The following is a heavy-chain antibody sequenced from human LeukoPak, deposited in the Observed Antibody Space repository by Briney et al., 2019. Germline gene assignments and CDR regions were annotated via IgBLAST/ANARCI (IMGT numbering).Heavy chain of an antibody. CDR3: ATGYGDFRVEGRYFYS. CDR1: GGSISDYY. J-gene: IGHJ4*02. V-gene: IGHV4-59*01. D-gene: IGHD4-17*01. CDR2: MDYSRST. Sequence: SETLSLTCTVSGGSISDYYWTWIRQSPGTGLEWIGYMDYSRSTAYNPSLRSRVTISIDTSKKHFFLKLKSVTAADTAVYYCATGYGDFRVEGRYFYSWGQGTLVTVSS.